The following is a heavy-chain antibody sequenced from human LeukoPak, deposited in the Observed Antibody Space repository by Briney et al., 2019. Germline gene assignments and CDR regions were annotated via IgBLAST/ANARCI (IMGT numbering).Heavy chain of an antibody. D-gene: IGHD4-23*01. CDR1: GFTFSRYA. V-gene: IGHV3-23*01. CDR3: AKDRYGGNSRVPDYFDY. CDR2: VSGSGGST. Sequence: GGSLRLSCAASGFTFSRYAMSWVRQAPGKGLEWVSAVSGSGGSTYYADSVKGRFTISRDNSKNTLYLQMNSLRAEDTAVYYCAKDRYGGNSRVPDYFDYWGQGTLVTVSS. J-gene: IGHJ4*02.